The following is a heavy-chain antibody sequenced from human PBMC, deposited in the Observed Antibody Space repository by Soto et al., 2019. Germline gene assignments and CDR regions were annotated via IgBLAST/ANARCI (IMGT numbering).Heavy chain of an antibody. D-gene: IGHD6-19*01. Sequence: PGGSLRLSCAASGFTFSSYAMSWVRQAPGKGLEWVSAISGSGGSTYYADSVKGRFTISRDNSKNTLYLQMNSLRAEDTAVYYCARAPRYSSGWALDYWGQGILVTVPS. CDR3: ARAPRYSSGWALDY. J-gene: IGHJ4*02. CDR1: GFTFSSYA. CDR2: ISGSGGST. V-gene: IGHV3-23*01.